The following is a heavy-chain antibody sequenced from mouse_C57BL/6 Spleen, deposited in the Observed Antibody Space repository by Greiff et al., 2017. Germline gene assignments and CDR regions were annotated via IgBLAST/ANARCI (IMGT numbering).Heavy chain of an antibody. J-gene: IGHJ3*01. CDR1: GYTFTSYW. CDR2: INPSNGGT. D-gene: IGHD4-1*01. V-gene: IGHV1-53*01. Sequence: QVQLQQPGTELVKPGASVKLSCKASGYTFTSYWMHWVKQRPGQGLEWIGNINPSNGGTNYNEKFTSKATLTVDKSSSTAYMQRSSLKSEDSAVYYCARGGTPNWDSAWCAYWGQGTLVTVSA. CDR3: ARGGTPNWDSAWCAY.